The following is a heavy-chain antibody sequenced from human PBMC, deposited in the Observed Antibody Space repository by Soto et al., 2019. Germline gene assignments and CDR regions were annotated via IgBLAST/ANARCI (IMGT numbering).Heavy chain of an antibody. J-gene: IGHJ6*02. CDR1: GYTFTSYA. CDR2: IIPIFGTA. V-gene: IGHV1-69*13. D-gene: IGHD6-13*01. CDR3: ARDQGRSSRLYYYGMDV. Sequence: SVKVSCKASGYTFTSYAMHWVRQAPGQGLEWMGGIIPIFGTANYAQKFQGRVTITADESTSTAYMELSSLRSEDTAVYYCARDQGRSSRLYYYGMDVWGQGTTVTVSS.